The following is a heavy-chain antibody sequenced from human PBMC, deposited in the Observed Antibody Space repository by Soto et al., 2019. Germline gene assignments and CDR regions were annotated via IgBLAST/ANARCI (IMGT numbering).Heavy chain of an antibody. J-gene: IGHJ6*02. CDR3: ARVYCSGGSCYGPNYYYYYGMDV. CDR2: ISAYNGNT. D-gene: IGHD2-15*01. CDR1: GYTFTSYG. Sequence: ASVKVSCKASGYTFTSYGISWVRQAPGQGLEWMGWISAYNGNTNYAQKLQGRVTITTDTSTSTAYMELRSLRSDDTAVYYCARVYCSGGSCYGPNYYYYYGMDVWGQGTTVTVSS. V-gene: IGHV1-18*04.